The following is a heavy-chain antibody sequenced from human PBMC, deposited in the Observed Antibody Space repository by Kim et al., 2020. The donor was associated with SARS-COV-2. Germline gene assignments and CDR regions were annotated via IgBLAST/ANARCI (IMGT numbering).Heavy chain of an antibody. CDR3: ARLRFLEWLSPGWYFDL. J-gene: IGHJ2*01. CDR1: GGSISSSNW. V-gene: IGHV4-4*02. D-gene: IGHD3-3*01. Sequence: SETLSLTCAVSGGSISSSNWWSWVRQPPGKGLEWIGEIYHGGSTNYNPSLKSRVTISVDKSKNQFSLKLSSVTAADTAVYYCARLRFLEWLSPGWYFDLWGRGTLVTVSS. CDR2: IYHGGST.